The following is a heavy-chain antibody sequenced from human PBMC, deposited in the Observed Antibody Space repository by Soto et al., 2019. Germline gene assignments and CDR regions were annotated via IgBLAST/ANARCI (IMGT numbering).Heavy chain of an antibody. Sequence: QVRLVQSGAEVKRPGASVKVSCRASGYTFVDYALHWVRQAPGQGLELVGWMNPKTGNIKSSHKFEDRVSITRDTATSTAYMELSGLRSEDTAVYFCTREAVVAENWFDPWGQGTLVTVSS. D-gene: IGHD3-22*01. V-gene: IGHV1-3*01. J-gene: IGHJ5*02. CDR3: TREAVVAENWFDP. CDR1: GYTFVDYA. CDR2: MNPKTGNI.